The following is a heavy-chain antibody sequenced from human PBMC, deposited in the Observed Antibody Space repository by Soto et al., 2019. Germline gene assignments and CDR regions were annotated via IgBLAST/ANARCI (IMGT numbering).Heavy chain of an antibody. Sequence: QAQLQESGPGLVKPSQTLSLTCTVSGGSISSGDYYWSWIRQHPGKGLEWIGYIYYSGSTYHNPSLKSRVTISVDTSKNQFSLKLSSVTAADTAVYYCARWWSGSRQGFDPWGQGTLVTVSS. D-gene: IGHD3-3*01. V-gene: IGHV4-31*03. CDR3: ARWWSGSRQGFDP. CDR2: IYYSGST. CDR1: GGSISSGDYY. J-gene: IGHJ5*02.